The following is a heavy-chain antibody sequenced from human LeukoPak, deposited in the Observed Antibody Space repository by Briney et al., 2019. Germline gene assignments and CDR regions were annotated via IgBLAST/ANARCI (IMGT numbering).Heavy chain of an antibody. J-gene: IGHJ4*02. V-gene: IGHV3-23*01. Sequence: GGSLRLSCAASGFTFSSYAMSWVRQAPGKGLEWVSAISGSGGSTYYADSVKGRFTISRDNSKNTLYLQMNSLRAEDTAVYYCAKLGTRLPVWYCFDSWGQGTLVTVSS. CDR2: ISGSGGST. CDR3: AKLGTRLPVWYCFDS. CDR1: GFTFSSYA. D-gene: IGHD2-2*01.